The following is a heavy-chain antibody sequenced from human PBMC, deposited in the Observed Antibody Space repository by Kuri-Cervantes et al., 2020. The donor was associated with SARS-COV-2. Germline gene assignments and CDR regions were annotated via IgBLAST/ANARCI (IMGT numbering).Heavy chain of an antibody. CDR3: ARDRIGVHGS. D-gene: IGHD2-15*01. CDR1: GFTFISYA. J-gene: IGHJ5*02. Sequence: GESLKISCAASGFTFISYAMHWVRQAPGKGLEWVAVISYDRSNKYFAESVKGRFTISRDNSKNTLYLQMSSLRAEDTAMYYCARDRIGVHGSWGQGTLVTVSS. V-gene: IGHV3-30-3*01. CDR2: ISYDRSNK.